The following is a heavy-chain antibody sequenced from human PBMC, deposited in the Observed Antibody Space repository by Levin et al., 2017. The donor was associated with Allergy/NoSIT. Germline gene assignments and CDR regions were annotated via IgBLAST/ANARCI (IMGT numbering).Heavy chain of an antibody. J-gene: IGHJ4*02. CDR1: GFIFRNYG. CDR2: ISSDGGTK. D-gene: IGHD2-21*02. Sequence: LSLTCAASGFIFRNYGMQWVRQAPGKGLEWVAVISSDGGTKFYIDSVKGRFTISRDNSKNTLYLQMNSLRTEDTAVYYCAKDGGDKGTFDYWGQGTLVTVSS. V-gene: IGHV3-30*18. CDR3: AKDGGDKGTFDY.